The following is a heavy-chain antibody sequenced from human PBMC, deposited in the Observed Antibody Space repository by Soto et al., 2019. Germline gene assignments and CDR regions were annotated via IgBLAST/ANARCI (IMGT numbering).Heavy chain of an antibody. Sequence: PGESLKISCKGSGYTFTNYWIGWVRQMPGKGLEWMGIIYPGDSHTTYSPSFQGQVTFSADRSISTAYVQWSSLKASDTAIYYCARRLYSSSWSDYWGQGTLVTVSS. V-gene: IGHV5-51*01. CDR2: IYPGDSHT. CDR1: GYTFTNYW. D-gene: IGHD6-13*01. CDR3: ARRLYSSSWSDY. J-gene: IGHJ4*02.